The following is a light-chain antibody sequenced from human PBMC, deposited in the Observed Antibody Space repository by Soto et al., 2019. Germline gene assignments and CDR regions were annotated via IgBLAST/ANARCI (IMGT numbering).Light chain of an antibody. J-gene: IGKJ1*01. Sequence: DIQMTQSPSSLSASVGDRVTNTCRASQSITNYLNWYQQKPGKAPKLLIYAASSLQSGVPSRFSGSESGTDFTLSISSPQPEDFATYYCQQSYSTPWTFGQGTKVEIK. CDR3: QQSYSTPWT. CDR1: QSITNY. V-gene: IGKV1-39*01. CDR2: AAS.